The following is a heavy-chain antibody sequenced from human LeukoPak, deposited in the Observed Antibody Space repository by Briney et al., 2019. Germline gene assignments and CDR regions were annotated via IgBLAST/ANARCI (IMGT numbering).Heavy chain of an antibody. CDR2: ISWNSGSI. J-gene: IGHJ4*02. V-gene: IGHV3-9*01. D-gene: IGHD3-10*01. CDR3: AKASDVRGFDY. CDR1: GFTFDDYA. Sequence: GGSLRLSCAASGFTFDDYAMHWVRQAPGTGLESVSGISWNSGSIGYADSVKGRFTISRDNAKNSLYLQMNSLRAEDTALYYCAKASDVRGFDYWGQGTLVTVSS.